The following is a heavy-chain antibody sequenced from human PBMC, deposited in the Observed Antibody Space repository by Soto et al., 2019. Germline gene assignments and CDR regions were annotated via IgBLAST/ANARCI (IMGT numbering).Heavy chain of an antibody. J-gene: IGHJ4*02. CDR1: GGSISSNW. Sequence: QVQLQESGPGLVKPSETLSLTCSVSGGSISSNWWSWVRQPPGNGLEWIGEIHHRGTTNYNPSPRSRVTTSVDKSKNQLSLNLKSVSAANTAFYYWARHIALATMRGFGYWGQGTLVTVSS. V-gene: IGHV4-4*02. CDR2: IHHRGTT. CDR3: ARHIALATMRGFGY. D-gene: IGHD6-19*01.